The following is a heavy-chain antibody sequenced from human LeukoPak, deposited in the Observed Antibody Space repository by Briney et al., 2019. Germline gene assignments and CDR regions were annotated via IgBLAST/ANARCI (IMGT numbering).Heavy chain of an antibody. CDR3: ARQSSGYYYGWFDP. D-gene: IGHD3-22*01. CDR1: SGSILDSTYY. Sequence: SETLSLTCTVSSGSILDSTYYWAWIRQPPGKGLEWIATIFYTGNTHYNPSLKSRVTMSVDTVKNQFSLNLNSATAADTAVYYCARQSSGYYYGWFDPWGQGTLVTVSS. V-gene: IGHV4-39*01. CDR2: IFYTGNT. J-gene: IGHJ5*02.